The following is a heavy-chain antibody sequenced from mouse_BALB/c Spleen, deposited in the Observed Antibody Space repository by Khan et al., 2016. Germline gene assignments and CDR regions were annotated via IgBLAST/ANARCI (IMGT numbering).Heavy chain of an antibody. CDR1: GYAFTDYS. V-gene: IGHV9-2-1*01. D-gene: IGHD1-1*01. CDR3: ARASSYLFCYTVDY. J-gene: IGHJ4*01. Sequence: QIQLVQSGPELKKPGETVKISCKASGYAFTDYSIHWVKQAPGKGLKWMGWIYTETGEPTYADDFKGRFAFSLETSASTAYLQINNLKNEESATLFCARASSYLFCYTVDYWGQGTSVTVAS. CDR2: IYTETGEP.